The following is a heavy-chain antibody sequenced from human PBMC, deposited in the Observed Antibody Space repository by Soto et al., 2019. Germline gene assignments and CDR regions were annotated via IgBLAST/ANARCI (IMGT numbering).Heavy chain of an antibody. V-gene: IGHV5-10-1*01. CDR1: GYSFTSYW. Sequence: PGESLKISCKGSGYSFTSYWISWVRQMPGKGLEWMGRIDPSDSYTNYSPSFQGHVTISADKSISTAYLQWSSLKASDTAMYYCARRPVAPAGTRSFDIWGQGTMVTVSS. CDR2: IDPSDSYT. D-gene: IGHD6-13*01. CDR3: ARRPVAPAGTRSFDI. J-gene: IGHJ3*02.